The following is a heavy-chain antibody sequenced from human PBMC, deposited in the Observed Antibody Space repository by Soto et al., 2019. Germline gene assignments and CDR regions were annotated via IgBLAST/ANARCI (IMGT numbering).Heavy chain of an antibody. CDR3: ARDRAREYSYGSTRFGAVY. J-gene: IGHJ4*02. CDR1: CGTFSSYA. D-gene: IGHD5-18*01. V-gene: IGHV1-69*13. CDR2: IIPIFGTA. Sequence: SVKVSFKASCGTFSSYAISWVRQAPVQGLEWMGGIIPIFGTANYAQKFQGRVTITADESTSTAYMELSSLRSEDTAVYYCARDRAREYSYGSTRFGAVYWGQGTLVTVSS.